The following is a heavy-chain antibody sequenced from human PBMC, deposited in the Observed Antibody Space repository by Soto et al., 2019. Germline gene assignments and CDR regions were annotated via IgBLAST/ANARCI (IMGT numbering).Heavy chain of an antibody. CDR2: INPSGTTT. V-gene: IGHV1-46*01. CDR3: ATGSFTSTGGRIGYHYNAMDV. Sequence: APVKVSCKASGYTFTSFYMHWVRQAPGQGLEWMGIINPSGTTTDYAQKFHGRVTMTRDEPTTTAYMELSSLTSEDTAVYYCATGSFTSTGGRIGYHYNAMDVLGQGTTVTVSS. CDR1: GYTFTSFY. D-gene: IGHD1-1*01. J-gene: IGHJ6*02.